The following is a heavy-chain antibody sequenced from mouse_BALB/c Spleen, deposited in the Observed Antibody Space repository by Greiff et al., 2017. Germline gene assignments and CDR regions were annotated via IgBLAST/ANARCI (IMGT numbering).Heavy chain of an antibody. D-gene: IGHD2-1*01. V-gene: IGHV1-54*01. CDR3: ARSGGNLFAY. CDR2: INPGSGGT. CDR1: GYAFTNYL. J-gene: IGHJ3*01. Sequence: VQLVESGAELVRPGTSVKVSCKASGYAFTNYLIEWVKQRPGQGLEWIGVINPGSGGTNYNEKFKGKATLTADKSSSTAYMQLSSLTSDDSAVYFCARSGGNLFAYWGQGTLVTVAA.